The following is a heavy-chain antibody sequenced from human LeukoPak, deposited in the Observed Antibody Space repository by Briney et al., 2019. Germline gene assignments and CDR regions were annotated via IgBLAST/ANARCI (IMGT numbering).Heavy chain of an antibody. D-gene: IGHD3-22*01. J-gene: IGHJ4*02. CDR1: GGSISSGSYY. Sequence: SETLSLTCTVSGGSISSGSYYWSWIRQPAGKGLEWIGRINTSGSTNYNPSLKSRVTISVDTSKNQFSLKLSSVTAADTAVYYCARHYHSSGYPIDYWGQGTLVTVSS. CDR2: INTSGST. CDR3: ARHYHSSGYPIDY. V-gene: IGHV4-61*02.